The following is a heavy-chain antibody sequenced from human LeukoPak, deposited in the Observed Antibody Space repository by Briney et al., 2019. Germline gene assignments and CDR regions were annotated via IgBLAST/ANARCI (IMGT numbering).Heavy chain of an antibody. CDR2: ISAYNGNT. J-gene: IGHJ6*03. V-gene: IGHV1-18*01. CDR3: ARVMYSSSWYDPYYYYYYMDV. Sequence: GASVKVSCKASGYTFTSCGISWVRQAPGQGLEWMGWISAYNGNTNYAQKLQGRVTMTTDTSTSTAYMELRSLRSDDPAVYYCARVMYSSSWYDPYYYYYYMDVWGKGTTVTVSS. CDR1: GYTFTSCG. D-gene: IGHD6-13*01.